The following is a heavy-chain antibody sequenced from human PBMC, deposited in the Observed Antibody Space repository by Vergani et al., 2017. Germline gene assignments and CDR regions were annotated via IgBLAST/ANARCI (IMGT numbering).Heavy chain of an antibody. J-gene: IGHJ6*03. CDR2: ISSSSSYI. D-gene: IGHD6-25*01. CDR3: ARGAARPGFYYYYMDV. V-gene: IGHV3-21*01. CDR1: GFTFSSYS. Sequence: EVQLVESGGGLVKPGGSLRLSCAASGFTFSSYSMNWVRQAPGKGLEWVSSISSSSSYIYYADSVKGRFTISRDKAKNSLYLQMNSLRAEDTAVYYCARGAARPGFYYYYMDVWSKGTTVTVSS.